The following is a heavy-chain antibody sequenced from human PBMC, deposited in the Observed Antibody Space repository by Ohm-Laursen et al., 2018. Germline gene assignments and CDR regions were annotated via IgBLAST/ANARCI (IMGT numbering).Heavy chain of an antibody. V-gene: IGHV4-59*11. Sequence: SETLSLTCSVSGDSISAHYWSWIRQPPGKGLEWIGYIYNSGSTNYNPSLKSRVSISVDTSKNQFSLKLSSVTAADTAVYYCARGGAARWFDPWGQGTLVTVSS. CDR1: GDSISAHY. D-gene: IGHD6-25*01. J-gene: IGHJ5*02. CDR3: ARGGAARWFDP. CDR2: IYNSGST.